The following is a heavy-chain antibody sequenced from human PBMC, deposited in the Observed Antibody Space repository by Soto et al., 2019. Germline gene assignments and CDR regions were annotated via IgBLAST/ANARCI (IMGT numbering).Heavy chain of an antibody. J-gene: IGHJ5*02. Sequence: QVQLVESGGGLVKPGGSLRLSCTASGFSISDYYMYWIHQSPGKGLEWLSCISSSGSSRYYADSVKGRFIISRDNAKNSLYLQMDSLRVEDTAVYYCARDRYTNYVNYFDPWGQGTLVTVSS. V-gene: IGHV3-11*01. D-gene: IGHD2-2*02. CDR1: GFSISDYY. CDR2: ISSSGSSR. CDR3: ARDRYTNYVNYFDP.